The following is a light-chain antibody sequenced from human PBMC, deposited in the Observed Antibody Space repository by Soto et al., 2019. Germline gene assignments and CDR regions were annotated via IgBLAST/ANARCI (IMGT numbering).Light chain of an antibody. CDR1: ESYNF. V-gene: IGLV2-23*02. CDR2: EVS. CDR3: CSDAGRSTYV. Sequence: QSALTQPASVSGSPGQSITISCTVESYNFVSWYQQHPGKAPKVLIYEVSKRPSGVSDRFSGSKSGNTASLTISGLQAEDEADYYCCSDAGRSTYVFGTGTKVTVL. J-gene: IGLJ1*01.